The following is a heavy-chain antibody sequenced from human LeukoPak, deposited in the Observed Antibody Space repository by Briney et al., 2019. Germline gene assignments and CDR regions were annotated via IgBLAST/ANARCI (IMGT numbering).Heavy chain of an antibody. Sequence: PGGSLRLSCVASGFIFSNYNMNWVRQAPGKGLEWVSCIINGGETTYYADSVKGRFTISRDNARNSLYLQMNSLRVEDTAVYYCARGIYYPPNWFDPWGQGTLVTVSS. J-gene: IGHJ5*02. CDR2: IINGGETT. CDR3: ARGIYYPPNWFDP. V-gene: IGHV3-48*01. D-gene: IGHD3-10*01. CDR1: GFIFSNYN.